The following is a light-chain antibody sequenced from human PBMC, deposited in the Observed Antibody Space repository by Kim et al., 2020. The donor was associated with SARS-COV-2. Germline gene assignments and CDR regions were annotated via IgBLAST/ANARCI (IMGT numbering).Light chain of an antibody. CDR1: QSVSSN. CDR2: GAS. Sequence: CPGERATRSCRASQSVSSNLAWYQQKPGQAPRLLIYGASTRATGIPARFSGSGSGTEFTLTISSLQSEDFAVYYCQQYNNWPPYTFGQGTKLEI. J-gene: IGKJ2*01. CDR3: QQYNNWPPYT. V-gene: IGKV3-15*01.